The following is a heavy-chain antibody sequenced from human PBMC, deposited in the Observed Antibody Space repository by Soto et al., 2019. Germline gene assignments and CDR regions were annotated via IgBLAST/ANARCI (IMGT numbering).Heavy chain of an antibody. CDR1: GGSISSYY. Sequence: TSETLSLTCTVSGGSISSYYWSWIRQPPGKGLEWIGYIYYSGSTNYNPSLKSRVTISVDTSKNQFSLKLSSVTAADTAVYYCARGILGYCSGGSCYSSFDYWGQGTLVTVSS. D-gene: IGHD2-15*01. V-gene: IGHV4-59*01. CDR3: ARGILGYCSGGSCYSSFDY. CDR2: IYYSGST. J-gene: IGHJ4*02.